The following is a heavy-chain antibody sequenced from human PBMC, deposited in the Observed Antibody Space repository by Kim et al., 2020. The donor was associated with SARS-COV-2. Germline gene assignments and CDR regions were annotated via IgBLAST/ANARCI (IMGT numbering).Heavy chain of an antibody. V-gene: IGHV4-39*01. CDR2: IYFSGGT. CDR3: ARHPRYCSSTSCAPERMDV. D-gene: IGHD2-2*01. CDR1: GGSISSSTYY. Sequence: SETLSLTCTVSGGSISSSTYYWGWFRQPPGKGLEWIGSIYFSGGTYYNPSLKSRVTISVDTSENQFSLKLSSVTAADTAVYYCARHPRYCSSTSCAPERMDVWGQGTTVTVSS. J-gene: IGHJ6*02.